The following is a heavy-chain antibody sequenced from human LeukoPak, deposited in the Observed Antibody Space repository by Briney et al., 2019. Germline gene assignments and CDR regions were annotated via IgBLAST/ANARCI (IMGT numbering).Heavy chain of an antibody. Sequence: ASVKVSCKASGYTFTSYDINWVRQATGQGLECMGWMNPNSGNTGYAQKFQGRVTMTRDTSISTAYMELSSLRSEDTAVYYCARGVLLWFGRQLGYWGQGTLVTVSS. CDR2: MNPNSGNT. J-gene: IGHJ4*02. CDR1: GYTFTSYD. CDR3: ARGVLLWFGRQLGY. V-gene: IGHV1-8*01. D-gene: IGHD3-10*01.